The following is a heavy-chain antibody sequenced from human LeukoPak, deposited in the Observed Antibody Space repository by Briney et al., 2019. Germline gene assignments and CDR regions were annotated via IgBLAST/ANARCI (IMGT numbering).Heavy chain of an antibody. D-gene: IGHD6-13*01. V-gene: IGHV4-39*07. CDR2: IYYSGST. J-gene: IGHJ4*02. Sequence: SETLSLTCTVSGGSISSSSYYWGWIRQPPGKGLEWIGSIYYSGSTYYNPSLKSGVTISVDTSKNQFSLKLSSVTAADTAVYYCARESIAAAGQFDYWGQGTLVTVSS. CDR1: GGSISSSSYY. CDR3: ARESIAAAGQFDY.